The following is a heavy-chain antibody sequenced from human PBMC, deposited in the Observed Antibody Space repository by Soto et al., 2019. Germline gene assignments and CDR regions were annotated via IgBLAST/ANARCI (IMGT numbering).Heavy chain of an antibody. V-gene: IGHV4-34*01. CDR3: ARGVPYYYGSGASGWFDP. D-gene: IGHD3-10*01. CDR1: GESLNYYY. Sequence: SETLSLTCAVYGESLNYYYWSWIRQAPGKGLEWIGEFFDGGSTHYNPSVKSRVTISAQTSKNQFSLKLSSVTAADTAVYYCARGVPYYYGSGASGWFDPWGQGTLVTVSS. J-gene: IGHJ5*02. CDR2: FFDGGST.